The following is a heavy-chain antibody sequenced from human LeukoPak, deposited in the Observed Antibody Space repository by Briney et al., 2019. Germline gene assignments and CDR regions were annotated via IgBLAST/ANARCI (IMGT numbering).Heavy chain of an antibody. CDR1: GGSISSSSYY. J-gene: IGHJ4*02. CDR2: IYYSGST. D-gene: IGHD6-13*01. V-gene: IGHV4-39*07. Sequence: SGTLSLTCTVSGGSISSSSYYWGWIRQPPGKGLEWIGSIYYSGSTYYNPSLKSRVTISVDTSKNQFSLKLSSVTAADTAVYYCARLYSSSWQFDYWGQGTLVTVSS. CDR3: ARLYSSSWQFDY.